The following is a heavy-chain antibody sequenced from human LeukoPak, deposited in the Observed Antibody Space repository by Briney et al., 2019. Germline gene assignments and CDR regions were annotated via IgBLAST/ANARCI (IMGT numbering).Heavy chain of an antibody. CDR1: GFTFSSYA. CDR3: GKPQPRVTYYDFWSGYPTDY. CDR2: ISGSGGST. D-gene: IGHD3-3*01. V-gene: IGHV3-23*01. Sequence: GGSLRLSCAASGFTFSSYAMSWVRQAPGKGLEWVSAISGSGGSTYYADSVKGRFTISRDNSKNTLYLQMNSLRAEDTAVYYCGKPQPRVTYYDFWSGYPTDYWGQGTLVTVSS. J-gene: IGHJ4*02.